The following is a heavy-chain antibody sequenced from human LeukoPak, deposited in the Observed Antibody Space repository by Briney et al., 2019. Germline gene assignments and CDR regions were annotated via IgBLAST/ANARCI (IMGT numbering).Heavy chain of an antibody. V-gene: IGHV3-30-3*01. CDR3: ARDFNGWPYDSSGYFCY. D-gene: IGHD3-22*01. Sequence: GGSLRLSCAASGFTFSSYAMHWVRQAPGKGLEWVAVISYDGSNKYYADSVKGRFTISRDNSKNTLYLQMNSLRAEDTAVYYCARDFNGWPYDSSGYFCYWGQGTLVTVSS. CDR1: GFTFSSYA. CDR2: ISYDGSNK. J-gene: IGHJ4*02.